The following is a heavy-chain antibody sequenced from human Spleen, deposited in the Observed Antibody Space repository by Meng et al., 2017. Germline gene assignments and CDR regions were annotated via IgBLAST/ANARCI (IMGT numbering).Heavy chain of an antibody. J-gene: IGHJ6*02. CDR1: RFTFSDYY. D-gene: IGHD3-22*01. V-gene: IGHV3-69-1*01. Sequence: GESLKISCAASRFTFSDYYMNWVRQAPGKGLEWVSSISSSSSIYYADSVKGRFTISRDNAKNSLYLQMNSLRAEDTAVYYCARDFESSGSIHYYYYYGMDVWGQGTTVTVSS. CDR3: ARDFESSGSIHYYYYYGMDV. CDR2: ISSSSSI.